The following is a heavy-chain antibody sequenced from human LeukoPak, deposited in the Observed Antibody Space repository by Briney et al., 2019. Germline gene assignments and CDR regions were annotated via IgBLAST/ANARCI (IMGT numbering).Heavy chain of an antibody. D-gene: IGHD2-15*01. V-gene: IGHV4-61*09. J-gene: IGHJ5*02. CDR3: ARGLCGGRSWRDPDWFDT. CDR1: GGSISSGSYY. Sequence: SQTLSLTCTVSGGSISSGSYYWSWIPQPAEKGLEWIVHIYTSGSTNYNPSLKSRVTISVGTSRNQFSLKLTSVTAADTAVYYCARGLCGGRSWRDPDWFDTWGQGTLVTVSS. CDR2: IYTSGST.